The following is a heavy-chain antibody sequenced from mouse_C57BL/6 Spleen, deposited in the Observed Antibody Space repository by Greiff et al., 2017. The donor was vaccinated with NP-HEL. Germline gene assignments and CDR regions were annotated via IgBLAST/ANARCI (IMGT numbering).Heavy chain of an antibody. D-gene: IGHD2-4*01. CDR2: ISSGGDYI. CDR3: TREGRSTMITRAMDY. Sequence: EVHLVESGEGLVKPGGSLKLSCAASGFTFSSYAMSWVRQTPEKRLEWVAYISSGGDYIYYADTGKGRFTISRDNARNTLYLQMSSLKSEDTAMYYCTREGRSTMITRAMDYWGQGTSVTVSS. V-gene: IGHV5-9-1*02. J-gene: IGHJ4*01. CDR1: GFTFSSYA.